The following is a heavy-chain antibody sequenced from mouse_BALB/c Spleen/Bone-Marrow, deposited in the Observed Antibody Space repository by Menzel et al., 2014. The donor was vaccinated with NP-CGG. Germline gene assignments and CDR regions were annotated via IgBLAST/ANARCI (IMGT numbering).Heavy chain of an antibody. Sequence: VQRVESGPGLVAPSQSLSITCTVSGFSLTSYGVHWVRQPPGKGLEWLGVIWTGGTTNYDSALMSRLSISKDNSESQVFLKMKSLQTDDTAIYYCARDYGSRHYSDYWGQGTTLTVSS. CDR1: GFSLTSYG. CDR2: IWTGGTT. CDR3: ARDYGSRHYSDY. D-gene: IGHD1-1*01. J-gene: IGHJ2*01. V-gene: IGHV2-9*02.